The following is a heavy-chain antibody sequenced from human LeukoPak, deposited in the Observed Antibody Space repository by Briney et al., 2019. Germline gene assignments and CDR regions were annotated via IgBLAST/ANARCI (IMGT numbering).Heavy chain of an antibody. V-gene: IGHV4-34*01. CDR3: ARNAGRITTF. J-gene: IGHJ4*02. CDR1: GGSFSGYY. D-gene: IGHD3-3*01. Sequence: SETLSLTCAVYGGSFSGYYWSWIRQPPGKGLEWIGEINHSGSTNYNPSLKSRVTISVDTSKNQFSLKLSSVTAADTAVYYCARNAGRITTFWGQGILVTVSS. CDR2: INHSGST.